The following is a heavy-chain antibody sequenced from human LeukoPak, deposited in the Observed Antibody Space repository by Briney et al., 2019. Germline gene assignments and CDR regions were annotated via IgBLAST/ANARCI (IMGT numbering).Heavy chain of an antibody. CDR1: GGSISSYY. CDR2: IYYSGST. J-gene: IGHJ4*02. D-gene: IGHD4/OR15-4a*01. V-gene: IGHV4-59*08. CDR3: ARRFPFTGAFDY. Sequence: PSETLSLTCTVSGGSISSYYWSWIRQPPGKGLEWIGYIYYSGSTNYNPSLKSRVTISVDTSKNQFSLKLSSVSAADTAVYYCARRFPFTGAFDYWGQGTLVTVSS.